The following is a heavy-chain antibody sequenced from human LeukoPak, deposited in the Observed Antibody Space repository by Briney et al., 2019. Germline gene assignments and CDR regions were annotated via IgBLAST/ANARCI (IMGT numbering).Heavy chain of an antibody. CDR3: ARDQVPALAN. CDR1: GFTVSGNY. V-gene: IGHV3-66*01. D-gene: IGHD5-18*01. J-gene: IGHJ4*02. Sequence: PGGSLRRTCAASGFTVSGNYMSWVRQAPGKGLEWVSIIYSGGGTYYADSVKGRFTISRDNSKNTLYLQMNSLRAEDTAVYYCARDQVPALANWGQGTLVTVSS. CDR2: IYSGGGT.